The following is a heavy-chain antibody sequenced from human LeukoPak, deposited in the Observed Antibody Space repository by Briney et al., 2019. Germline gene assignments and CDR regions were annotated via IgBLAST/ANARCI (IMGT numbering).Heavy chain of an antibody. J-gene: IGHJ4*02. D-gene: IGHD2-15*01. CDR2: INHSGST. CDR3: ARGGYCSGGSCLYSEFDY. CDR1: GGSISSYY. V-gene: IGHV4-34*01. Sequence: SETLSLTCTVSGGSISSYYWSWIRQPPGKGLEWIGEINHSGSTNYNPSLKSRVTISVDTSKNQFSLKLSSVTAADTAVYYCARGGYCSGGSCLYSEFDYWGQGTLVTVSS.